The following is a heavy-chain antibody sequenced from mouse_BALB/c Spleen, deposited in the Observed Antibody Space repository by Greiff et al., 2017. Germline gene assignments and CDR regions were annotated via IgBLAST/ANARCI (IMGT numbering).Heavy chain of an antibody. J-gene: IGHJ4*01. CDR3: ARGDDGYYEDAMDY. D-gene: IGHD2-3*01. Sequence: QVQLQQSGAELARPGASVKMSCKASGYTFTSYTMHWVKQRPGQGLEWIGYINPSSGYTNYNQKFKDKATLTADKSSSTAYMQLSSLTSEDSAVYYCARGDDGYYEDAMDYWGQGTSVTVSS. V-gene: IGHV1-4*01. CDR1: GYTFTSYT. CDR2: INPSSGYT.